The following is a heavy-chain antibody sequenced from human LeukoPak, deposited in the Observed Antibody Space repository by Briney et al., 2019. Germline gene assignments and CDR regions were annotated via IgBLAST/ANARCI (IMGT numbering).Heavy chain of an antibody. D-gene: IGHD1-26*01. V-gene: IGHV3-33*01. CDR1: GFTFSSYG. J-gene: IGHJ4*02. CDR3: ARGIVGATLTPGISDY. CDR2: IWYDGSNK. Sequence: PGRSLRLSCAASGFTFSSYGMHWVRQAPGKGLEWVAVIWYDGSNKYYADSVKGRFTISRDNSKNTLYLQMNSLRAEDTAVYYCARGIVGATLTPGISDYWGQGTLVTVSS.